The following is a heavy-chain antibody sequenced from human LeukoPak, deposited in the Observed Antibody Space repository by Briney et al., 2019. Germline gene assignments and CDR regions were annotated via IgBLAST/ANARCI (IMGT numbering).Heavy chain of an antibody. CDR1: GGSISRYY. Sequence: SETLSLTCSVSGGSISRYYWSWIRQPPGKGLEYIGYSYYSGSTDYNPSLKSRVTISVDTSNQFSLMLTSVTAADTAVYYCARQSISARRAFDIWGQGTMVTISS. CDR2: SYYSGST. CDR3: ARQSISARRAFDI. V-gene: IGHV4-59*08. J-gene: IGHJ3*02. D-gene: IGHD6-6*01.